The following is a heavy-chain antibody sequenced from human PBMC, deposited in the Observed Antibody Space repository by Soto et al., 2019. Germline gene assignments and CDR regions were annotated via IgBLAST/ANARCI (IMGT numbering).Heavy chain of an antibody. D-gene: IGHD3-3*01. CDR3: ARSSVGNFGIIIERSMWLEP. CDR2: INPHGGST. V-gene: IGHV1-46*03. Sequence: ASVMVPWKEPGYTFTSYYLNWVRPAPGQGLEWMGVINPHGGSTKYAQKFQGRITMTRDTSRSTVYMELSSLRSADTAIYYCARSSVGNFGIIIERSMWLEPWAHGTLDTVSS. J-gene: IGHJ5*02. CDR1: GYTFTSYY.